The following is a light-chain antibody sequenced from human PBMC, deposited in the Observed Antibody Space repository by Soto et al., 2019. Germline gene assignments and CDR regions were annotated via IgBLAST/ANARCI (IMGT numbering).Light chain of an antibody. CDR3: QQYGYSFRA. CDR2: GAS. CDR1: QSVSSSY. J-gene: IGKJ1*01. V-gene: IGKV3-20*01. Sequence: RASQSVSSSYLSWYQLKPGQAPRLLIYGASSRATGIPDRFSGSGSGTDFTLTISRLEPEDFAVYYCQQYGYSFRAFGQGTKVE.